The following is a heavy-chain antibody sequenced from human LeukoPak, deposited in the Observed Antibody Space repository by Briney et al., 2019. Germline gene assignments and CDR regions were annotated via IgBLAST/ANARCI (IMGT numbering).Heavy chain of an antibody. CDR2: IIPIFGTA. J-gene: IGHJ6*02. CDR1: GGTFTSYA. D-gene: IGHD1-26*01. V-gene: IGHV1-69*13. CDR3: ARVGLLGSYLWDYYYGMDV. Sequence: SVKVSCKASGGTFTSYAISWVRQAPGQGLEWMGGIIPIFGTANYAQKFQGRVTITADESTSTAYMELSSLRSEDTAVYYCARVGLLGSYLWDYYYGMDVWGQGTTVTVSS.